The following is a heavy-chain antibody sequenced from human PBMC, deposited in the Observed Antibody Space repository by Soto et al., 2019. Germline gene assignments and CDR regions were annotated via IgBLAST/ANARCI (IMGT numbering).Heavy chain of an antibody. CDR2: LYWDDVK. J-gene: IGHJ4*02. CDR1: GFSLSTSGVG. Sequence: QITLKESGPTLVKPTHTLTLTCTFSGFSLSTSGVGVGWIRQPPGKALEWLVFLYWDDVKRYSPSLKSRRTITNDTSKNHVPLTMTNVDTVDTTTYYFARTSGNWGSRGLFDYWGQGTLVTVAS. V-gene: IGHV2-5*02. CDR3: ARTSGNWGSRGLFDY. D-gene: IGHD7-27*01.